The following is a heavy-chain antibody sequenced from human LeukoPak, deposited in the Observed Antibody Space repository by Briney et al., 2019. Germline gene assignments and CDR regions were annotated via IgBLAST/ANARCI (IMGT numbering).Heavy chain of an antibody. CDR3: ARGLGEVEYYFDY. CDR2: IRYDGSNK. Sequence: GGSLRLSCAASGFTFSSYGMHWVRQAPGKGLEWVAFIRYDGSNKYYADSVKGRFTISRDNSKNTLYLQMNSLRAEDTAVYYCARGLGEVEYYFDYWGQGTLVTVSS. V-gene: IGHV3-30*02. J-gene: IGHJ4*02. D-gene: IGHD3-16*01. CDR1: GFTFSSYG.